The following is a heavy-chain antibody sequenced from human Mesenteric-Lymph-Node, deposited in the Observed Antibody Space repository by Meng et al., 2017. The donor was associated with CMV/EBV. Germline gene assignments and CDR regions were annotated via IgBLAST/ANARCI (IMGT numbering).Heavy chain of an antibody. V-gene: IGHV3-23*03. CDR3: ARDFRAGTGY. Sequence: ETLSLTCAASGFTLSSQAMSWVRQAPGKGLEWVSIIYSDDSLTFYADSVKGRFTISRDDSKNTLYLQMNSLRAEDTAVYYCARDFRAGTGYWGQGTLVTVSS. J-gene: IGHJ4*02. CDR2: IYSDDSLT. D-gene: IGHD6-19*01. CDR1: GFTLSSQA.